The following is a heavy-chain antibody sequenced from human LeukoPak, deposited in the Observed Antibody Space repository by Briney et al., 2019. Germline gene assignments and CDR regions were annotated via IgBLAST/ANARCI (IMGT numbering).Heavy chain of an antibody. CDR1: GYTLTELS. Sequence: GASVKVSCKVSGYTLTELSMHWVRQAPGKGLEWMGGFDPEDGETIYAQKFQGRVTMTEDTSTDTAYMELSSLRSEDTAVYYCATRESITHGDYYYGMDVWGQGTTVTVSS. CDR2: FDPEDGET. V-gene: IGHV1-24*01. D-gene: IGHD3-10*01. J-gene: IGHJ6*02. CDR3: ATRESITHGDYYYGMDV.